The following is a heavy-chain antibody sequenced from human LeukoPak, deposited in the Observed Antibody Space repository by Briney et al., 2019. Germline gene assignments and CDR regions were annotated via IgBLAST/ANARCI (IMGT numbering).Heavy chain of an antibody. D-gene: IGHD3-3*01. V-gene: IGHV1-2*02. CDR2: INPNSGGT. CDR1: GYTFTSYD. CDR3: AVNDFWSGYYHDNAFDI. J-gene: IGHJ3*02. Sequence: ASVKVSCKASGYTFTSYDINWVRQAPGQGLEWMGWINPNSGGTNYAQKFQGRVTMTRDTSISTAYMELSRLRSDDTAVYYCAVNDFWSGYYHDNAFDIWGQGTMVTVSS.